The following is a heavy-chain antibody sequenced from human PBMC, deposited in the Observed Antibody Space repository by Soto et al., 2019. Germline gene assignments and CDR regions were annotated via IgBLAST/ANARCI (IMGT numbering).Heavy chain of an antibody. J-gene: IGHJ4*02. CDR2: INHSGST. CDR1: GGSFSGYY. Sequence: PSETLSLTCAVYGGSFSGYYWSWIRQPPGKGLEWIGEINHSGSTNYNPSLKSRVTISVDTSKNQFSLKLSSVTAADTAVYYCATIVVVPAAAYYFDYWGQGTLVTVSS. CDR3: ATIVVVPAAAYYFDY. D-gene: IGHD2-2*01. V-gene: IGHV4-34*01.